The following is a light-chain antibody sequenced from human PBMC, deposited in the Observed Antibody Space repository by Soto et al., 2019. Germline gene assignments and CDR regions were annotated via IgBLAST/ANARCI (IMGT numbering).Light chain of an antibody. Sequence: QSALTQPASVSGSPGQSSTISCTGTSSDVGGYDYVSWYQLHPGKPPKLMVFEVSNRPSGVSYRFSGSKSGNTASLTISGLQAEDEADYFCSSYSISTAYLFGTGTKLTVL. CDR2: EVS. CDR3: SSYSISTAYL. V-gene: IGLV2-14*01. J-gene: IGLJ1*01. CDR1: SSDVGGYDY.